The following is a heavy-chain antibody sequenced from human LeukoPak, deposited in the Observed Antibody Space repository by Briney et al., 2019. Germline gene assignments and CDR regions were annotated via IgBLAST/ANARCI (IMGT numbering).Heavy chain of an antibody. D-gene: IGHD5-12*01. CDR1: GFTFSIYG. CDR3: AKVGIVATAYGAFDI. Sequence: GGSLGLSCAASGFTFSIYGMHWVRQAPGKGLEWVAVISYDGSNKYYADSVKGRFTISRDNSKNTLYLQMNSLRAEDTAVYYCAKVGIVATAYGAFDIWGQGTMVTVSS. J-gene: IGHJ3*02. V-gene: IGHV3-30*18. CDR2: ISYDGSNK.